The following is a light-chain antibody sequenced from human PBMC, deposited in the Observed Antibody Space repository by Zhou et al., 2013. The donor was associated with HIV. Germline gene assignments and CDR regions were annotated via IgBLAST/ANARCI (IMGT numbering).Light chain of an antibody. CDR2: HVS. CDR3: QQTYSIPVT. Sequence: DIQMTQSPSSLSASVGDRVNIGCRTSLSIRKSLNWYQHKPGQTPKLLIFHVSHLLDGVTSRFNGSGSGTDFTLTIDSLQPADFATYYCQQTYSIPVTFGGGTMM. CDR1: LSIRKS. J-gene: IGKJ4*01. V-gene: IGKV1-39*01.